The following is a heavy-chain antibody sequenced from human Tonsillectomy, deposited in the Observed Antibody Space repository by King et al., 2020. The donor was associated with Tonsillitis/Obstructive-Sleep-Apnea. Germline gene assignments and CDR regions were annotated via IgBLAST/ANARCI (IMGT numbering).Heavy chain of an antibody. J-gene: IGHJ4*02. CDR3: AREKLYSSSSDLDY. CDR1: GFTLDDYG. D-gene: IGHD6-6*01. Sequence: VQLVESGGGVVRPGGSLRLSCAASGFTLDDYGMTWVRHGPGKGLEWVSGINWNGGRIRYADSVKGRFTISRDNAKNSLYLQMNSLRVEDTALYYCAREKLYSSSSDLDYWGQGTLVTVSS. CDR2: INWNGGRI. V-gene: IGHV3-20*04.